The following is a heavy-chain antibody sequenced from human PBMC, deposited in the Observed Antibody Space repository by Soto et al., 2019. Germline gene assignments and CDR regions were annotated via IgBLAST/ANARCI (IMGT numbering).Heavy chain of an antibody. Sequence: QVQMVEAGGGVVQPGRSLRLSCAASGFSFSTYGMHWVRQAPGKGLEWMAVISNDGRNKYYADSVKGRFTISRDNSKDTLFLQMNSLRGEDTAIYYCAKVIRADRTSSNFYYYSGMDVWGQGTTVTFSS. D-gene: IGHD6-6*01. CDR3: AKVIRADRTSSNFYYYSGMDV. V-gene: IGHV3-30*18. CDR2: ISNDGRNK. CDR1: GFSFSTYG. J-gene: IGHJ6*02.